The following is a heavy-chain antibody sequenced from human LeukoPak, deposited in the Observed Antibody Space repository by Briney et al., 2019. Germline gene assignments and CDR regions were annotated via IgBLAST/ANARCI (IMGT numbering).Heavy chain of an antibody. J-gene: IGHJ4*02. D-gene: IGHD3-9*01. CDR2: IYYSGST. CDR3: ARHILTGYYHFDY. Sequence: PSETLSLTCTVSGGSISSYYWSWIRQPPGKGLEWIGYIYYSGSTNYNPSLKSRVTISVDTSKNQFSLKLSSVTAADTAVYYCARHILTGYYHFDYWGQGTLVTVSS. CDR1: GGSISSYY. V-gene: IGHV4-59*08.